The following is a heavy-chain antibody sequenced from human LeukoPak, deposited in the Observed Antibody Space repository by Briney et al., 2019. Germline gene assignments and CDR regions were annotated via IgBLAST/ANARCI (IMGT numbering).Heavy chain of an antibody. CDR1: GFTFSTYG. CDR3: ARDLGYGDPYYFDY. CDR2: ISYDGSNK. J-gene: IGHJ4*02. D-gene: IGHD4-17*01. V-gene: IGHV3-30*03. Sequence: GGSLRLSCAASGFTFSTYGMDWVRQAPGKGLEWVAVISYDGSNKYYADSVKGRFTISRDNSKNTLYLQMNSLRAEDTAMYYCARDLGYGDPYYFDYWGQGTLVTVSS.